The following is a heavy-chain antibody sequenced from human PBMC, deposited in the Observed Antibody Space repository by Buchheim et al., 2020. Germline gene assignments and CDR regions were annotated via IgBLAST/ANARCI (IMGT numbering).Heavy chain of an antibody. CDR3: ARRGGIAAAGRRYYYYYMDV. V-gene: IGHV3-7*01. D-gene: IGHD6-13*01. CDR1: GFTFSSYW. Sequence: EVQLVESGGGLVQPGGSLRLSCAASGFTFSSYWMSWVRQAPGKGLEWVANIKQDGSEKYYVDSVKGRFTISRDNAKNSLYLQMNSLRAEDTAVYYCARRGGIAAAGRRYYYYYMDVWGKGTT. J-gene: IGHJ6*03. CDR2: IKQDGSEK.